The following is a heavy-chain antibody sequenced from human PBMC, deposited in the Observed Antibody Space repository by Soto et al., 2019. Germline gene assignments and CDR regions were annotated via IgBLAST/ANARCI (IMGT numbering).Heavy chain of an antibody. V-gene: IGHV4-39*01. J-gene: IGHJ5*02. D-gene: IGHD6-13*01. CDR2: IYNSGVT. CDR3: ARHVWSIAAALNWIDP. Sequence: SETLSLTCTVSSGYISTGSTDYWGWIRQPPGKGLKWIGNIYNSGVTFYIPSLKTRVTISIDTSKNQFSLKLSSVTAADTAVYYCARHVWSIAAALNWIDPWGQGALVTVSS. CDR1: SGYISTGSTDY.